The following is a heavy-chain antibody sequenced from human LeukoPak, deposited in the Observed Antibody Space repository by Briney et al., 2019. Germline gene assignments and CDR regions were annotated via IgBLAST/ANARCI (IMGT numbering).Heavy chain of an antibody. D-gene: IGHD1-14*01. Sequence: QPGGSLRLSCAASGFTFDDYATHWVRQAPGKALEWVSLITWDAGSAYYADSVKGRFTISRDNSKYSLFLQMNSLRAEDTALYYCAKGGISVASSKYYYMDVWGKGTTVTVSS. CDR3: AKGGISVASSKYYYMDV. CDR2: ITWDAGSA. V-gene: IGHV3-43D*03. CDR1: GFTFDDYA. J-gene: IGHJ6*03.